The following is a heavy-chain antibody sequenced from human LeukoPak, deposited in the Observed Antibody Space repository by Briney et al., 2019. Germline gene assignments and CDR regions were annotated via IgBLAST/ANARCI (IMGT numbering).Heavy chain of an antibody. D-gene: IGHD6-13*01. Sequence: GGSLRLSCVASGFTFDDYGISWVRQAPGKGLEWVSRIRWNSGSTRYADSVKGRFTVSRDNAKNTLYLQMNSLRAEDTAVYYCARDNSWARWFDPWGQGNLVTVSS. J-gene: IGHJ5*02. V-gene: IGHV3-20*04. CDR1: GFTFDDYG. CDR2: IRWNSGST. CDR3: ARDNSWARWFDP.